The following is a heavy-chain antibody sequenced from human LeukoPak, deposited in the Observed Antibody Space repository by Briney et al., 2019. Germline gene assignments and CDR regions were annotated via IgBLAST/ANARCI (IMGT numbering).Heavy chain of an antibody. CDR3: ARLGSFEDY. Sequence: SQTLSLTCALSLECLSRKMATWSSARHSPSGCLERLGRTYYLSKWYNDYALSVNSRIHINPDTSKNQFSRQLNSVTPEDTAVYYCARLGSFEDYWGQGTLVTVSS. CDR2: TYYLSKWYN. V-gene: IGHV6-1*01. D-gene: IGHD1-26*01. J-gene: IGHJ4*02. CDR1: LECLSRKMAT.